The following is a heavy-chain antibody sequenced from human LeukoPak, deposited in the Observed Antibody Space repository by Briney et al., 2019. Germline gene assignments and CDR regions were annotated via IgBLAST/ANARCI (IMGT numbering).Heavy chain of an antibody. CDR1: GDSISSYY. Sequence: SETLSLTCTVSGDSISSYYWGWIRQPPGKGLEWIGYIYTSGGTNYIPSLKGRVTISIDTSKNQFSLKLSSVTAADSAVYYCARLTRLSTSPDRYYLDYWGQGTLVTVSS. CDR2: IYTSGGT. D-gene: IGHD6-6*01. J-gene: IGHJ4*02. CDR3: ARLTRLSTSPDRYYLDY. V-gene: IGHV4-4*09.